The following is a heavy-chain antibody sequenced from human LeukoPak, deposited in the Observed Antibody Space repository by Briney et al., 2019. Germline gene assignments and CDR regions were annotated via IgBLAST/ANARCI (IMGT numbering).Heavy chain of an antibody. V-gene: IGHV1-2*02. Sequence: ASVKVSCKASGYTFTGYYMHWVRQAPGQGLEWMGWINPNSGGTNYAQKFQGRVTMTRDTSISTAYMELSRLRSDDTAVYYCARDTGSGSYYSPAYEYYFAYWGQGTLVTVSS. CDR1: GYTFTGYY. CDR2: INPNSGGT. J-gene: IGHJ4*02. CDR3: ARDTGSGSYYSPAYEYYFAY. D-gene: IGHD1-26*01.